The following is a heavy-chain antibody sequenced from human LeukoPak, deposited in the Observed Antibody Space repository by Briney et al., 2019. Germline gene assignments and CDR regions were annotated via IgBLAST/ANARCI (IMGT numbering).Heavy chain of an antibody. V-gene: IGHV1-69*13. Sequence: ASVKVSCKASGGTFSSYAISWVRQAPGQGLEWMGGIIPIFGTANYAQKFQGRVTITADESTSTAYMELSSLRSEDTAVYYCARGDYYGSGSSCDYWGQGTLVTVSS. CDR1: GGTFSSYA. D-gene: IGHD3-10*01. CDR3: ARGDYYGSGSSCDY. CDR2: IIPIFGTA. J-gene: IGHJ4*02.